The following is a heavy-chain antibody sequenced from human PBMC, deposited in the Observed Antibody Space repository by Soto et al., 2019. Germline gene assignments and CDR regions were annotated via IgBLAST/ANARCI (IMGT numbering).Heavy chain of an antibody. Sequence: GGSLRLSCAASGFTVSSNYMSWVRQAPGKGLEWVSVIYSGGSTYYADSVKGRFTISRDNSRNTLYLQMNSLRAEDTAVYYCARLVAARPEYYFDYWGQGTLVTVSS. CDR3: ARLVAARPEYYFDY. J-gene: IGHJ4*02. D-gene: IGHD6-6*01. V-gene: IGHV3-66*01. CDR1: GFTVSSNY. CDR2: IYSGGST.